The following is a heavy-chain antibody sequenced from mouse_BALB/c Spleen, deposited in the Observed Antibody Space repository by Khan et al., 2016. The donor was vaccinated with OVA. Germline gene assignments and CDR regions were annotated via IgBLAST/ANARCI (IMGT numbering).Heavy chain of an antibody. CDR2: ISYSGST. CDR1: GYSITSDYA. V-gene: IGHV3-2*02. D-gene: IGHD1-1*01. Sequence: EVELVESGPGLVKPSQSLSLTCTVTGYSITSDYAWNWIRQFPGNKLEWMAYISYSGSTSSNPSLKSRISITRDTSKNQFFLQLNSVTIEDTATYYSAGRYYYGQWYFDVWGAGTTVTVSS. J-gene: IGHJ1*01. CDR3: AGRYYYGQWYFDV.